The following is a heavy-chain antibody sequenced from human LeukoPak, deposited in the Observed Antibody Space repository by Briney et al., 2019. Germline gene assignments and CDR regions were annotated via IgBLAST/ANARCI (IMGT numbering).Heavy chain of an antibody. V-gene: IGHV4-34*01. Sequence: PSETLSLTCAVYGGSFSGYYWSWIRQPPGKGLEWIGETNHSGSTNYNPSLKSRVTISVDTSKNQFSLKLSSVTAADTAVYYCARVYGYKPYYFDYWGQGTLVTVSS. CDR3: ARVYGYKPYYFDY. CDR2: TNHSGST. D-gene: IGHD5-24*01. J-gene: IGHJ4*02. CDR1: GGSFSGYY.